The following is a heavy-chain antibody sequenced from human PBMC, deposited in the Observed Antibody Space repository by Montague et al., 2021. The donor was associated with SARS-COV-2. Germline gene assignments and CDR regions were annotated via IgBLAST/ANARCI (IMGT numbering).Heavy chain of an antibody. CDR2: TYYRSKWYN. V-gene: IGHV6-1*01. CDR3: TSGREGNYNVMDV. CDR1: GDSASRNSAT. D-gene: IGHD1-1*01. J-gene: IGHJ6*02. Sequence: CAISGDSASRNSATWNWVRQSLSRGLEWLGRTYYRSKWYNDYAVSVRGRVTINPDTSKNQFSLQLNSVTPEDTAIYYCTSGREGNYNVMDVWGQGTTVTVSS.